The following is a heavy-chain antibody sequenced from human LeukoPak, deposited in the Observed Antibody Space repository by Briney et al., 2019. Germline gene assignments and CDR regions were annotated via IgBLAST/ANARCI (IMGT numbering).Heavy chain of an antibody. V-gene: IGHV3-33*08. CDR3: ARDAERGFDYSNSLKY. Sequence: GGSLRLSCAASGFTYSHYGMHWVRQAPGKGLEWVAVIWSDGTEKYYSDAVKGRFTISRDNSRNTLYLQMNRLRGEDTAVYYCARDAERGFDYSNSLKYWGQGALVTVSS. D-gene: IGHD4-11*01. CDR1: GFTYSHYG. CDR2: IWSDGTEK. J-gene: IGHJ4*02.